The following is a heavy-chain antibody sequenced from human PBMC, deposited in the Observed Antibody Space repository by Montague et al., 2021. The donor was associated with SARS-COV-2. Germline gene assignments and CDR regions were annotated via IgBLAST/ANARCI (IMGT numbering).Heavy chain of an antibody. Sequence: SLRLSCAASGFTFSSHPMHWVRQAPGNGLEWVAVISLDGSSKYYVDSMKGRLTISRDNSKNTLFLQMNSLRVEDTAVYYCARGRQWLVLGQVDYWGQGTPVTVSS. J-gene: IGHJ4*02. CDR3: ARGRQWLVLGQVDY. V-gene: IGHV3-30*04. CDR2: ISLDGSSK. D-gene: IGHD3-22*01. CDR1: GFTFSSHP.